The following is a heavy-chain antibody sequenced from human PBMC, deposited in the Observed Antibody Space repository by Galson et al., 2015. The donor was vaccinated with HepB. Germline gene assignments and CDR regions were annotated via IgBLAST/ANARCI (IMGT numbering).Heavy chain of an antibody. D-gene: IGHD1-7*01. CDR2: ITGGGAIT. J-gene: IGHJ4*02. CDR1: GFTFSSYW. CDR3: AKGGATTRSATYDY. Sequence: SLRLSCAASGFTFSSYWMSWVRQAPGKGLEWVSVITGGGAITYYADSVKGRFTISRDNSKNTLYLQMNSLRAEDTAVYYCAKGGATTRSATYDYWGQGTLVTVSS. V-gene: IGHV3-23*01.